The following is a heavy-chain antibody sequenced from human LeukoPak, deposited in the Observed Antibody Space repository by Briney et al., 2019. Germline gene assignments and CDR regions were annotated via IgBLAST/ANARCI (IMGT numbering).Heavy chain of an antibody. Sequence: SETLSLTCTVSGGSISSYYWSWIRQPPGKGLDWIGYIYYSGSINYNPSLKSRVTISADTSKNQFSLKLSSVTAADTAVYYCARRDSSGWYSNWFDPWGQGTLVTVSS. CDR1: GGSISSYY. CDR2: IYYSGSI. CDR3: ARRDSSGWYSNWFDP. D-gene: IGHD6-19*01. J-gene: IGHJ5*02. V-gene: IGHV4-59*08.